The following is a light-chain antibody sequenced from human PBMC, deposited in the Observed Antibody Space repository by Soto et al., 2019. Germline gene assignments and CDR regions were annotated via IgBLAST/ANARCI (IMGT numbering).Light chain of an antibody. CDR3: CSSAGTYTSV. CDR2: DVS. Sequence: QSARTQPRSVSGSPGQSVTISCTGTSSDVGGYNYVSWYQQHPGKAPKLIIYDVSKRPSGVPDRFSGSKSGNTASLTISGLQAEDEADYYCCSSAGTYTSVFGGGTKLTVL. CDR1: SSDVGGYNY. V-gene: IGLV2-11*01. J-gene: IGLJ3*02.